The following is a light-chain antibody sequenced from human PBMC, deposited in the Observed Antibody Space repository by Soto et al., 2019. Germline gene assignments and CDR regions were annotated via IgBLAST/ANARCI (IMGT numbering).Light chain of an antibody. J-gene: IGLJ2*01. CDR2: RND. CDR1: NSNIGSNT. CDR3: SSWDDSLNVF. V-gene: IGLV1-44*01. Sequence: QSVLTQPPSTSGTPGQRVTISCSGSNSNIGSNTVNWYQQLPGTAPKVVIYRNDQRPSGVPDRVSGSKSGTSATLAISGLQSEDEADYYCSSWDDSLNVFFGGGTKVTVL.